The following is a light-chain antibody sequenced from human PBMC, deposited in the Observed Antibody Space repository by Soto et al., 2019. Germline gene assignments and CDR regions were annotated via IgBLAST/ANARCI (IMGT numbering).Light chain of an antibody. V-gene: IGLV2-14*01. Sequence: QSALTQPASVSGSPGQSITISCTGTSSDVGGYNFVSWYQQHPGKAPKLIIYEVTNRPAGVSNRFSGSKSGNTASLTISGLQAEDEADYYFSSYTSSDTRVFGTGTKLTVL. J-gene: IGLJ1*01. CDR3: SSYTSSDTRV. CDR1: SSDVGGYNF. CDR2: EVT.